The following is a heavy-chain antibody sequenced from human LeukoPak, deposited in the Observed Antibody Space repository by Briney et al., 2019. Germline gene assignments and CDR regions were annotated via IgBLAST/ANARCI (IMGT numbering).Heavy chain of an antibody. V-gene: IGHV4-4*07. CDR2: IYSGGST. CDR1: GDSISSDY. Sequence: SETLSLTCTVSGDSISSDYWSWIRHPAGKGLEWIGRIYSGGSTNYNPSLRSRVSMSVDTSKNQFSLRLSSVTAADTAVYFCARDHSSADYLGVFGYWGQGTLVTVSS. CDR3: ARDHSSADYLGVFGY. D-gene: IGHD3-22*01. J-gene: IGHJ4*02.